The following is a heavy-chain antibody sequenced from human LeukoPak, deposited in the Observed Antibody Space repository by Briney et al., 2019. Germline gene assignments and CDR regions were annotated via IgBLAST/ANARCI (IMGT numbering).Heavy chain of an antibody. D-gene: IGHD3-9*01. CDR2: ISAYNGNT. CDR1: GYTFSNYG. CDR3: ARGHGSGDILTGYYL. J-gene: IGHJ4*02. V-gene: IGHV1-18*01. Sequence: ASVKVSCKASGYTFSNYGISWVRQAPGQGVEWLGWISAYNGNTHYAQKLQGRVTMTTDTSTSTAYMELRSLRSDDTAVYYCARGHGSGDILTGYYLWGQGTLVTVSS.